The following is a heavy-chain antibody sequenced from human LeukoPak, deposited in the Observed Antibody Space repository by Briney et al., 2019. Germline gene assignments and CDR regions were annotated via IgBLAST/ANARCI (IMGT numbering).Heavy chain of an antibody. J-gene: IGHJ4*02. D-gene: IGHD6-19*01. Sequence: GGSLRLSCAASGFTFSSYAMSWVRQAPGKGLEWVPAISGSGGSTYYADSVKGRFTISRDNSKNTLYLQMNSLRAEDTAVYYCAKQWLAITFNFDYWGQGTLVTVSS. V-gene: IGHV3-23*01. CDR1: GFTFSSYA. CDR3: AKQWLAITFNFDY. CDR2: ISGSGGST.